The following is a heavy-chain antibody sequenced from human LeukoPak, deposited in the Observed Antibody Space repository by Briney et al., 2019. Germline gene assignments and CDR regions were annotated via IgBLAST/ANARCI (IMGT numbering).Heavy chain of an antibody. CDR3: AKVHYYDSSGYPIDDAFDI. Sequence: GGSLRLSCAASGFTFSSYAMSWVRQAPGKGLEWVSAISGSGGSTYYADSVKGRFTISRDNSKNTLYLQMNSLRAEDTAVYYCAKVHYYDSSGYPIDDAFDIWGQGTMVTVSS. CDR2: ISGSGGST. V-gene: IGHV3-23*01. CDR1: GFTFSSYA. J-gene: IGHJ3*02. D-gene: IGHD3-22*01.